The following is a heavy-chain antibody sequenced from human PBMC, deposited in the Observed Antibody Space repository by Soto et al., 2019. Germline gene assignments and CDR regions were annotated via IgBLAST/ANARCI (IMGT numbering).Heavy chain of an antibody. V-gene: IGHV3-21*01. CDR2: ISSSSGYI. J-gene: IGHJ4*02. Sequence: GGSLRLSCTASGFTFTCCAMNWVRQAPGKGLEWVSSISSSSGYIYYADSVKGRFTISRDNAKNSLYLQMNNLRAEDTAVYYCAKDPDYGGSWGQGTLVTVSS. CDR1: GFTFTCCA. CDR3: AKDPDYGGS.